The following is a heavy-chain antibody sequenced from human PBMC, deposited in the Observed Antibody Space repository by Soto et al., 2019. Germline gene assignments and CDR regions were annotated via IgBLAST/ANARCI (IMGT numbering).Heavy chain of an antibody. Sequence: TLSLTCTVYGGSFSGYYWSWIRQPPGKGLEWIGEINHSGSTNYNPSLKSRVTISVDTSKNQFSLKLSSVTAADTAVYYCARGWSLYYYYYGMDVWGQGTTVTVSS. CDR1: GGSFSGYY. V-gene: IGHV4-34*01. CDR2: INHSGST. CDR3: ARGWSLYYYYYGMDV. J-gene: IGHJ6*02.